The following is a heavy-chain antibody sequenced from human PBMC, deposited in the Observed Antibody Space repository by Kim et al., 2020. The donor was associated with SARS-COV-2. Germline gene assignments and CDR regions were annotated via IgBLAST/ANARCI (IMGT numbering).Heavy chain of an antibody. D-gene: IGHD6-6*01. V-gene: IGHV1-2*02. Sequence: ASVKVSCKASGYTFIAYRVHWVRQAPGQGLEWMGWINPNNGDTNYAQKFQGRVTLTRDTSITTVYMELRRLISDDTAVYYCAREGSPFRFVGRSNWLDPW. CDR1: GYTFIAYR. J-gene: IGHJ5*02. CDR3: AREGSPFRFVGRSNWLDP. CDR2: INPNNGDT.